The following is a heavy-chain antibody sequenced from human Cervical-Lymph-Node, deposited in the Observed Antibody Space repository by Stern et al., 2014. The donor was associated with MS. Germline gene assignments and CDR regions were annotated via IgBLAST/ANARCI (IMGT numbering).Heavy chain of an antibody. CDR3: ASSVGELTPEAV. Sequence: VQLEESGAEVKKPGSSVRVSCKASGGTFSSYAISWVRQAPGQGLEWMGGIIPIFGTANYAQKFQGRVTITADDSMSTAYMEVSSLRSEDTAVYYCASSVGELTPEAVWGQGTTVTVFS. D-gene: IGHD3-10*01. V-gene: IGHV1-69*01. J-gene: IGHJ6*02. CDR2: IIPIFGTA. CDR1: GGTFSSYA.